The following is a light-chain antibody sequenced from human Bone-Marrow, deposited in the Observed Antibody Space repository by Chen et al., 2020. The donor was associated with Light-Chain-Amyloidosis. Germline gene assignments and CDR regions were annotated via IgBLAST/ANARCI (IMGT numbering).Light chain of an antibody. CDR1: SSDVGGYNF. Sequence: QSALTQPASVSGSPGQSITLSCAGTSSDVGGYNFVSWYQQNAGKVPRLIIYEVNHRPSGVSSRFSASKSGNTASLTISGLQTEDEGDYYCSSYRSGSYVLFGGGTKLTVL. CDR2: EVN. CDR3: SSYRSGSYVL. J-gene: IGLJ2*01. V-gene: IGLV2-14*01.